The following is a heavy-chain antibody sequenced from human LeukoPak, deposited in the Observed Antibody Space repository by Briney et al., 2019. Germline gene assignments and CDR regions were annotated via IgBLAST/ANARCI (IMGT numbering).Heavy chain of an antibody. CDR3: ARDRHYYDSSGYYDY. CDR1: GFTFSSYA. J-gene: IGHJ4*02. CDR2: ISSSSSYI. D-gene: IGHD3-22*01. Sequence: GGSLRLSCAASGFTFSSYAMHWVRQAPGKGLEWVSSISSSSSYIYYGDSVMGRFTISRDNAKNSLYLQMNSLRAEDTAVYYCARDRHYYDSSGYYDYWGQGTLVTVSS. V-gene: IGHV3-21*01.